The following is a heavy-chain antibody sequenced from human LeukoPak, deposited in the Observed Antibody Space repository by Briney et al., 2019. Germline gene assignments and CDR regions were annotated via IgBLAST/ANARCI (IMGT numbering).Heavy chain of an antibody. CDR2: IFSRSESI. D-gene: IGHD3-22*01. CDR3: AKAQFSYYDSSGYYPYYYGMDV. CDR1: GFNFGAYT. V-gene: IGHV3-21*04. Sequence: PGGSLRLSCAASGFNFGAYTINWVRQAPGKGLEWVSCIFSRSESILYADSVKGRFTISRDNAKNSLYLQMNSLRAEDTALYYCAKAQFSYYDSSGYYPYYYGMDVWGQGTTVTVSS. J-gene: IGHJ6*02.